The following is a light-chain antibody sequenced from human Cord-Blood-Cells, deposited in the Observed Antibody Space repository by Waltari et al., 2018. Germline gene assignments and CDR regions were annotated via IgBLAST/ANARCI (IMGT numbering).Light chain of an antibody. CDR1: SSDVGSYNL. V-gene: IGLV2-23*01. CDR2: EGS. J-gene: IGLJ3*02. CDR3: CSYAGSSTWV. Sequence: SALTQPASVSGSPGQSITISCTGTSSDVGSYNLVSWYQQHPGKAPKLMIYEGSKRPSGVSNRCSGSKSGNTASLTISGLQAEDEADYYCCSYAGSSTWVFGGGTKLTVL.